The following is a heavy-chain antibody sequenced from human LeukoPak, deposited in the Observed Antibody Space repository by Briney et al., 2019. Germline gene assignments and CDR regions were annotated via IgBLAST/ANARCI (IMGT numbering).Heavy chain of an antibody. D-gene: IGHD2-2*01. Sequence: SETLSLTCTVSGGSISTYYGNWIRQAPGKGLEWXGXIYYSGSTNYNPSLKSRVTISVDTSRNQFSLKLSSVTAADTAVYYCARSNCSSTSCYLKGVVGYYYGMDVWGQGTTVTVSS. V-gene: IGHV4-59*01. CDR2: IYYSGST. CDR1: GGSISTYY. J-gene: IGHJ6*02. CDR3: ARSNCSSTSCYLKGVVGYYYGMDV.